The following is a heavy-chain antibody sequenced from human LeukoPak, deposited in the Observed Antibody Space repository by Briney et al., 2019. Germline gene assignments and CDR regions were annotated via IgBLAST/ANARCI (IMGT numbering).Heavy chain of an antibody. V-gene: IGHV3-53*01. D-gene: IGHD3-22*01. CDR1: GFTVSSNY. CDR2: IDNGGNT. CDR3: AGDKTTSGYYEFDY. J-gene: IGHJ4*02. Sequence: GGSLRLSCAASGFTVSSNYMSWVRQAPGTGLECVSVIDNGGNTYYADSVKGRFTISRDNSRNTLYLQMNSLRAEDTAVYYCAGDKTTSGYYEFDYWGQGTLVTVSS.